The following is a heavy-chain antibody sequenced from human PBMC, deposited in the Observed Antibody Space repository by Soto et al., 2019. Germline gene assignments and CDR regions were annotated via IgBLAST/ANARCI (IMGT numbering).Heavy chain of an antibody. CDR3: APEAQLHTPAFVY. V-gene: IGHV1-69*06. J-gene: IGHJ4*02. CDR1: GGTFNTYA. Sequence: QVQLVQSGAEMQKPGSSVKVSCQSSGGTFNTYAMNWVRQAPGQGPEWMGDISPMFGAANYAPKFQGRVTSAADKSTGTCYMQFSSLTSEDTALYFCAPEAQLHTPAFVYWGQGTLVTVSS. D-gene: IGHD2-2*01. CDR2: ISPMFGAA.